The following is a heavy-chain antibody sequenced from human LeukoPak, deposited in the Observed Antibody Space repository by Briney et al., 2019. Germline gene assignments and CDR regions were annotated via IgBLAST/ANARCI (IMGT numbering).Heavy chain of an antibody. CDR1: GGPISTSGYH. D-gene: IGHD1-26*01. V-gene: IGHV4-39*01. CDR2: ISYSGST. J-gene: IGHJ4*02. Sequence: PSETLSLTCTVSGGPISTSGYHWGWIRQPPGQGLEWIGSISYSGSTYYNPSLNSRVTVSVDTSKNQFSLTLTSLTAADTAVYYCARPKVGATRGFDYWGQGTLVTVSS. CDR3: ARPKVGATRGFDY.